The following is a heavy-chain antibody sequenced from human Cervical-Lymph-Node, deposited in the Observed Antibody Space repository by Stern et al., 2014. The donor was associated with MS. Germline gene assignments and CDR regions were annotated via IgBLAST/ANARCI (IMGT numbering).Heavy chain of an antibody. Sequence: EVQLVESGGGLVQPGGSLRLSCAASGFTFSNATMSWVRPAPGKGQEWVGRIKSKTDGGTTDYAAPVKGRFTISRDDSKNTLYLQMNSLKTEDTAVYYCTTDAVGATGYYYYYGMDVWGQGTTVTVSS. J-gene: IGHJ6*02. CDR2: IKSKTDGGTT. CDR3: TTDAVGATGYYYYYGMDV. D-gene: IGHD1-26*01. CDR1: GFTFSNAT. V-gene: IGHV3-15*01.